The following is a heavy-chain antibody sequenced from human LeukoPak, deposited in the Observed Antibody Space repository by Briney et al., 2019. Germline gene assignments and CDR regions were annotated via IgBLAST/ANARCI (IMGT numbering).Heavy chain of an antibody. CDR1: GFTVSSNC. D-gene: IGHD2-15*01. J-gene: IGHJ4*02. V-gene: IGHV3-53*01. CDR3: ARRYCSGGTCYFFDY. Sequence: GGSLRLSCAASGFTVSSNCMSWVRQAPGKGLEWVSLICSGGNTYYADSVKGRFTISRDDSKNTLHLQMNSLRAEDTAVYYCARRYCSGGTCYFFDYWGQGTLVTVSS. CDR2: ICSGGNT.